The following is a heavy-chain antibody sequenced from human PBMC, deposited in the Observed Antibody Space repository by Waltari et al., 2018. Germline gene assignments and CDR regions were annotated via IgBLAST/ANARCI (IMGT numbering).Heavy chain of an antibody. CDR1: GGTFSSFA. CDR2: IIPILGIA. D-gene: IGHD2-15*01. J-gene: IGHJ4*02. Sequence: QVQLVQSGAEVKKPGSSVKVSCKASGGTFSSFAISWVRQAPGQGLEWMGGIIPILGIANYAQKFQGRVTITADESTSTAYMELSSLRSEDTAVYYCARSRGLVAATHFDYWGQGTLVTVSS. V-gene: IGHV1-69*04. CDR3: ARSRGLVAATHFDY.